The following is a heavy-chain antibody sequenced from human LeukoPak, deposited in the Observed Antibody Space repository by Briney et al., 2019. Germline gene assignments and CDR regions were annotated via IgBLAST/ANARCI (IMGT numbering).Heavy chain of an antibody. CDR3: ARVNSGYELDL. CDR2: TSSSSSTI. CDR1: GFTFSSYS. V-gene: IGHV3-48*02. D-gene: IGHD5-12*01. Sequence: GGSLRLSCAASGFTFSSYSMNCVRQAPGKGLEWVSYTSSSSSTIYDADSVKGRFTISRDNAKNSLYLQMNRLRDEDTAVYYCARVNSGYELDLWGQGSLVTVSS. J-gene: IGHJ5*02.